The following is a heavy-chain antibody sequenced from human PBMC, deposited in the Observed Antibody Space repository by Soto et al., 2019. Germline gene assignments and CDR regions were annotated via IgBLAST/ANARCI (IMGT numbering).Heavy chain of an antibody. V-gene: IGHV3-74*01. Sequence: GGSLRLSCAASGFNFSNHLMHWVRQRPAEGLVWVSRITSDGKSKAYAESVKGRFAISRDNAKNTLYLQMNGLTAEDTAVYYCARESGDWPLNWFDPWGQGTLVTVYS. CDR1: GFNFSNHL. J-gene: IGHJ5*02. CDR2: ITSDGKSK. D-gene: IGHD2-21*02. CDR3: ARESGDWPLNWFDP.